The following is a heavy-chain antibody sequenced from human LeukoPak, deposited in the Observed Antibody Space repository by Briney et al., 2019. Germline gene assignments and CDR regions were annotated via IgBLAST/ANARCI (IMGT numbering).Heavy chain of an antibody. CDR3: ASSRNYYGSGTYYSLYAMDV. J-gene: IGHJ6*02. Sequence: PSETLSLTCAVYGGSSSGFYWNWIRQPPGKGLEWIGEINQSGSTKYTPSLKSRATISVDTSKNQFSLRLTSVSAADTAVYYCASSRNYYGSGTYYSLYAMDVWGQGTPVTVSS. D-gene: IGHD3-10*01. V-gene: IGHV4-34*01. CDR2: INQSGST. CDR1: GGSSSGFY.